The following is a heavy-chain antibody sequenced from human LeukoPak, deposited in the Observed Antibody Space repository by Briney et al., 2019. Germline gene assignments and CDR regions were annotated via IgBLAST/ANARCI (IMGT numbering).Heavy chain of an antibody. J-gene: IGHJ4*02. Sequence: GGSLRLSCVASRFTFSNYWMTWVRQAPGKGLERVANINKDGGEKYYMESVKGRFTISRDNAKNSLYLQMSSLTVEDMAVYYCARAVRYFDYLLGPPDYWGQGTLVTVSS. CDR2: INKDGGEK. D-gene: IGHD3-9*01. CDR1: RFTFSNYW. V-gene: IGHV3-7*01. CDR3: ARAVRYFDYLLGPPDY.